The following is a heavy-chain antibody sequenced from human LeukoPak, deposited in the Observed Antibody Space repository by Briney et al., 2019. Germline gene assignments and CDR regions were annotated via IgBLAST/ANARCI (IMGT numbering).Heavy chain of an antibody. J-gene: IGHJ6*02. CDR1: GFTFSSYA. CDR3: ARDIPRNITIFGVVMGYYYYYGMDV. CDR2: ISYDGSNK. D-gene: IGHD3-3*01. V-gene: IGHV3-30-3*01. Sequence: GRSLRLSCAASGFTFSSYAMHWVRQAPGKGLEWVAVISYDGSNKYYADSVKGRFTISRDNSKNTLYLQMNSLRAEDTAVYYCARDIPRNITIFGVVMGYYYYYGMDVWGQGTTVTVSS.